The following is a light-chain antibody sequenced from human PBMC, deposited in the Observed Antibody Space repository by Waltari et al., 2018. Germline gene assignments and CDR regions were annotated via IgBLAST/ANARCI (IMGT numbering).Light chain of an antibody. V-gene: IGKV1-5*01. J-gene: IGKJ2*01. CDR3: QQYNSYLYT. CDR1: QSISSW. Sequence: IPMTQSPSTLSASVGDRVTITCRASQSISSWLAWYQKKPGKAPKLLIYDASSLESGVPSRFSGSGSGTEFTLTISSLQPDDFATYYCQQYNSYLYTFGQGTKLEIK. CDR2: DAS.